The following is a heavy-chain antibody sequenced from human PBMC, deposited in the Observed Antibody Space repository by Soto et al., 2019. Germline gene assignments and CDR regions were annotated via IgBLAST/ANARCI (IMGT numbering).Heavy chain of an antibody. CDR2: IKEDGSEK. CDR1: AFLYRQYS. D-gene: IGHD3-10*01. Sequence: HPGRSLRLPCPYSAFLYRQYSVIWVRQAPGMGLQWVDSIKEDGSEKYYVEPVKGRFTISRENAKNSLYLQMNSLRAEDTAVYYCARYRFLDPWGQGILVTVSS. J-gene: IGHJ5*02. V-gene: IGHV3-7*03. CDR3: ARYRFLDP.